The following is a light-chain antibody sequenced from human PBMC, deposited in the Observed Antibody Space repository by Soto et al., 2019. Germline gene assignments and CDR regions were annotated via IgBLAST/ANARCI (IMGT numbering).Light chain of an antibody. CDR2: RNG. CDR1: FSNIGSNY. Sequence: QSVLTQPPSASGAPGQRVTISCSGRFSNIGSNYVYWYQQLPGTAPRLLIYRNGQRPSGVPDRFSGSKSGASASLDISGLRSEDEADYYCAAWNASVGVFGGGTKLTVL. V-gene: IGLV1-47*01. CDR3: AAWNASVGV. J-gene: IGLJ3*02.